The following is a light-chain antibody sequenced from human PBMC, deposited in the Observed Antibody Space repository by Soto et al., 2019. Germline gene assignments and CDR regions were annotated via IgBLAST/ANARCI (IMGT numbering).Light chain of an antibody. J-gene: IGKJ4*01. CDR2: DSS. Sequence: DVQLTQSSSSLSASVGDRVIITCQASHSIANSLNWFQQKPGKAPELLISDSSHLEARVPSRFSGSRSGTDFTLTISNLQPEDFETYYCQQYEDLPLTFGGGTKVDIX. V-gene: IGKV1-33*01. CDR1: HSIANS. CDR3: QQYEDLPLT.